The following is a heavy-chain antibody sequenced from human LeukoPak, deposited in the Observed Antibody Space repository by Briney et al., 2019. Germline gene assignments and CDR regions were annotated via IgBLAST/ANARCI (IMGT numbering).Heavy chain of an antibody. CDR2: ILYDGSNK. V-gene: IGHV3-30*03. CDR1: GFTFSSYG. CDR3: ARPLRYLDSELDY. Sequence: GGSLRLSCAASGFTFSSYGMHWVRQAPGKGLEWVAVILYDGSNKYYADSVKGRFTISRDNSKNTLYLQMNSLRPEDTAVYYCARPLRYLDSELDYWGQGTLVSVSS. D-gene: IGHD3-9*01. J-gene: IGHJ4*02.